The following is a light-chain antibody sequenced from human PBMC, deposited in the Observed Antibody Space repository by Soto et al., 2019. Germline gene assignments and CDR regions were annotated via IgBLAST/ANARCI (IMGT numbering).Light chain of an antibody. V-gene: IGKV1-39*01. CDR2: SAS. CDR1: QRISTF. Sequence: DIQMTQSPSSLSAFVGDSVTITCHASQRISTFLNWYHQKPGKAPKLLIYSASYLQSGVPSNFSGSGSGTDFTLSILTLQPEDFGTYFCQQSYRLPLTFGGGTKVDIK. J-gene: IGKJ4*01. CDR3: QQSYRLPLT.